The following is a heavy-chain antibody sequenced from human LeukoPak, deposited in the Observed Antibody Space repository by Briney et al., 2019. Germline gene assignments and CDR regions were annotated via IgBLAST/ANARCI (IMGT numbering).Heavy chain of an antibody. Sequence: KPSETLSLTCTVSGGSIRSSSYYWGWIRQPPGKGLEWIGSIYYSGSTNYNPSLKSRVTISVDTSKNQFSLKLSSVTAADTAVYYCASGAIWNRYYDFWSGYYDHYYYMDVWGKGTTVTVSS. D-gene: IGHD3-3*01. J-gene: IGHJ6*03. CDR3: ASGAIWNRYYDFWSGYYDHYYYMDV. CDR2: IYYSGST. CDR1: GGSIRSSSYY. V-gene: IGHV4-39*07.